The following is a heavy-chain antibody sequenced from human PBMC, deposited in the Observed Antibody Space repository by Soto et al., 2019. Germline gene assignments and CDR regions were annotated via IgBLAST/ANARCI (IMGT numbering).Heavy chain of an antibody. J-gene: IGHJ4*02. CDR1: GGSISSGGYY. V-gene: IGHV4-31*03. CDR3: AREVVVAATPRGYFDY. Sequence: SETLSLTCTVSGGSISSGGYYWSWIRQHPGKGLEWIGYIYYSGSTYYNPSLKSRVTISVDTSKNQFSLKLSSVTAADTAVYYCAREVVVAATPRGYFDYWGQGTLVT. CDR2: IYYSGST. D-gene: IGHD2-15*01.